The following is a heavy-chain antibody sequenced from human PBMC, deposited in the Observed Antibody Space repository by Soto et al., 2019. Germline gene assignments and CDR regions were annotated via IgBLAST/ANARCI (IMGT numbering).Heavy chain of an antibody. D-gene: IGHD6-19*01. Sequence: PSQTLSLTCAISGDSVSSTNAAWNWIRQSPSRGLEWLGRTCFSSTWYSDYAPSVESRITINADTSKNQFSMQLKSVTPDDTAAYYCARQAAEAGYYYYGMDVWGQGTTVTVSS. V-gene: IGHV6-1*01. CDR3: ARQAAEAGYYYYGMDV. CDR1: GDSVSSTNAA. J-gene: IGHJ6*02. CDR2: TCFSSTWYS.